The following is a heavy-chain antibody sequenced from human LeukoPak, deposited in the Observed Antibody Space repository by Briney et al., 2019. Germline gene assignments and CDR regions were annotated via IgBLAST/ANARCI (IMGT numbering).Heavy chain of an antibody. CDR1: GGSISSGGYS. CDR2: IYHSGST. CDR3: ARSGYSYGKYYFDY. Sequence: SETLSLTCAVSGGSISSGGYSWSWIRQPPGKGLEWIGYIYHSGSTYYNPSLKSRVTISVDTSKNQFSLKLSSVTAADTAVYYCARSGYSYGKYYFDYWGQGTLVTVSS. J-gene: IGHJ4*02. V-gene: IGHV4-30-2*02. D-gene: IGHD5-18*01.